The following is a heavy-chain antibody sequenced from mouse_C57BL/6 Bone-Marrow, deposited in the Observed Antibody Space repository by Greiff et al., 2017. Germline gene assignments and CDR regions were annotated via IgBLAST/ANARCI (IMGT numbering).Heavy chain of an antibody. CDR3: ARRITTYFDD. J-gene: IGHJ2*01. CDR2: LDPAHGNT. V-gene: IGHV14-3*01. CDR1: GFNIKNTY. D-gene: IGHD1-1*01. Sequence: VQLQQSVAELVRPGASVKLSCTASGFNIKNTYMHCLKQRPEQGLEWIGRLDPAHGNTKYAPKFQGKATITADTSSNTAYLQLSSRTSEDTAIYYCARRITTYFDDWGKGTTRTVSS.